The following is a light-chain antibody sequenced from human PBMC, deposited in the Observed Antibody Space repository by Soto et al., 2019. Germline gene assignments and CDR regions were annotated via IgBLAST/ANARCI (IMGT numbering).Light chain of an antibody. CDR3: SSYTTSSTYV. J-gene: IGLJ1*01. CDR2: DVS. CDR1: SSDVGGYHY. V-gene: IGLV2-14*01. Sequence: QSALTQPASVSGSPGQSITISCTGTSSDVGGYHYVSWYQQYPGKAPKVMIYDVSNRPSGVSNRFSGSKSGNTASLTISELQAEDEADYYCSSYTTSSTYVFGTGTKVTVL.